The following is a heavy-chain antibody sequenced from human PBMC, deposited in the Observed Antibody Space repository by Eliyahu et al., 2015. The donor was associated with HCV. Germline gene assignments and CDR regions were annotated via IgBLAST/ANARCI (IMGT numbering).Heavy chain of an antibody. CDR1: GGTFNTYA. CDR2: VVPFFGKG. D-gene: IGHD6-6*01. Sequence: EVKKSGSSVKVSCKASGGTFNTYAINWVRQAPGQGLEWMGGVVPFFGKGNYAQKFQGRVTITADKSTRTAYMELSSLKSEDTAVYYRARDTLRGNGNSSVFMDVWGQGTTVTVSS. CDR3: ARDTLRGNGNSSVFMDV. V-gene: IGHV1-69*06. J-gene: IGHJ6*02.